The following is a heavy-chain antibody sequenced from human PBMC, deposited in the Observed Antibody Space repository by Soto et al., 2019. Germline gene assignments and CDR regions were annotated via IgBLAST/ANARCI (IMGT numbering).Heavy chain of an antibody. CDR2: ISAYNGNT. CDR3: ARAPILYDSSGYYYGGWFDP. V-gene: IGHV1-18*01. J-gene: IGHJ5*02. Sequence: QVQLVQSGAEVKKPGASVKVSCKASGYTFTSYGISWVRQAPGQGLEWMGWISAYNGNTNYAQKLQGRVTMTTDTSTSTAYMELRSLRSDDTAVYYCARAPILYDSSGYYYGGWFDPWGQGTLVTVSS. CDR1: GYTFTSYG. D-gene: IGHD3-22*01.